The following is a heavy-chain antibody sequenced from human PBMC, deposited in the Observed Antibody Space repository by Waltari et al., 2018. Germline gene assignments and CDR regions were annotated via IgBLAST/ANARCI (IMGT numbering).Heavy chain of an antibody. CDR1: GGSISSRSYY. V-gene: IGHV4-39*07. CDR3: ARDRSLDKILWFRESASTGWFDP. J-gene: IGHJ5*02. CDR2: IYYSGST. Sequence: QLQLQESGPGLVKPSGTLSLTCHVSGGSISSRSYYWGWIRQPPGKGLEWIGSIYYSGSTYYNPSLKSRVTISVDTSKNQFSLKLSSVTAADTAVYYCARDRSLDKILWFRESASTGWFDPWGQGTLVTVSS. D-gene: IGHD3-10*01.